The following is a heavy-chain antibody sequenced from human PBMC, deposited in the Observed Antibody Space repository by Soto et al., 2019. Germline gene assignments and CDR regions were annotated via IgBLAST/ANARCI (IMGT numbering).Heavy chain of an antibody. CDR3: ARDRRWYCSGGSCPYYGMDV. CDR1: GDSISSYC. V-gene: IGHV4-59*12. CDR2: IYYSGST. J-gene: IGHJ6*02. Sequence: SETLPLTCTVSGDSISSYCWNWIRQPPGKGLEWIGYIYYSGSTDHNPSLKSRVTMSVDTSKNQFSLKLSSVTAADTAVYYCARDRRWYCSGGSCPYYGMDVWGQGTTVTVSS. D-gene: IGHD2-15*01.